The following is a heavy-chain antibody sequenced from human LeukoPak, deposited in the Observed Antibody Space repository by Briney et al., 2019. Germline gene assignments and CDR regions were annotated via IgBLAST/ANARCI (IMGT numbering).Heavy chain of an antibody. D-gene: IGHD2-2*01. CDR2: IIPIFGTA. V-gene: IGHV1-69*13. J-gene: IGHJ6*02. Sequence: ASVKVSCKASGGTFSSYAISWVRQAPGQGLEWMGGIIPIFGTANYAQKFQGRVTITADESTGTAYMELSSLRSEDTAVYYCASRSTSSKRDYYYGMDVWGQGTTVTVSS. CDR1: GGTFSSYA. CDR3: ASRSTSSKRDYYYGMDV.